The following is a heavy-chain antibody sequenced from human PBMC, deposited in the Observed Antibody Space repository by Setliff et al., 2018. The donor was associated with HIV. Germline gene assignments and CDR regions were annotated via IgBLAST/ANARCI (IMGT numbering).Heavy chain of an antibody. CDR1: GGSVSSSNW. Sequence: LSLTCAVSGGSVSSSNWWSWVSQPPGKGLEWMGEISQSGSTNYNPSLKSRVTISVDKSQNQFSLKLSSVTAADTAVYYCARDPARAVARPGWLDPWGQGTLVTVSS. CDR2: ISQSGST. V-gene: IGHV4-4*02. D-gene: IGHD6-19*01. CDR3: ARDPARAVARPGWLDP. J-gene: IGHJ5*02.